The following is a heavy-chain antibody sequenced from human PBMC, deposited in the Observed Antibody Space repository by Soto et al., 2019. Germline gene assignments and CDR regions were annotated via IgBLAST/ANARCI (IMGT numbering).Heavy chain of an antibody. V-gene: IGHV3-23*01. CDR3: AKANHYYYFDY. D-gene: IGHD1-26*01. CDR1: GLSFSTYA. J-gene: IGHJ4*02. Sequence: PGGSLRLSCAASGLSFSTYAMSWVRQAPGKGLEWVSGISGSGGITNYADSVKGRFTISRDNSKNTLYLQMNSLRAEDTAVYYCAKANHYYYFDYWGQGTLVTVSS. CDR2: ISGSGGIT.